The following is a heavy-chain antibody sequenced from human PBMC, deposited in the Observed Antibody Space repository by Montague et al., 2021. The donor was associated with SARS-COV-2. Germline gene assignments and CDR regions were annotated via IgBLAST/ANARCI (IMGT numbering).Heavy chain of an antibody. D-gene: IGHD3-16*02. CDR1: GFTFSNYD. J-gene: IGHJ3*02. CDR2: ISTSAYTM. Sequence: SLRLSCAASGFTFSNYDMNWARQAPGKGPEWISYISTSAYTMSYAGSVKGRFTISRDNGKNSLYLQMNSLRVEDTAVYYCTRDYRSIVGDGLDIWGQGTKVTVSS. V-gene: IGHV3-48*03. CDR3: TRDYRSIVGDGLDI.